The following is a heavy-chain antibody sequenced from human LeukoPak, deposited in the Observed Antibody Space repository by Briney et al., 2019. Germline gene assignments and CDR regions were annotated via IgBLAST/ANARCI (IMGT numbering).Heavy chain of an antibody. CDR3: ARDPYDVGGYGAFDL. V-gene: IGHV3-23*01. Sequence: GGSLRLSCAASGFTFSSYAVSWVRQAPGKGLEWVSAISGSGGSTYYADSVKGRFTISRDNSKNTLYLQMDSLRAEDTAVYFYARDPYDVGGYGAFDLWGQGTMVSVS. CDR1: GFTFSSYA. D-gene: IGHD3-22*01. J-gene: IGHJ3*01. CDR2: ISGSGGST.